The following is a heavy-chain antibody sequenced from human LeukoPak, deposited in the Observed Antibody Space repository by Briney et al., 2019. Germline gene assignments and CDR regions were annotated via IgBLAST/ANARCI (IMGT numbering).Heavy chain of an antibody. V-gene: IGHV1-18*01. CDR3: AREECSGGSCPPGYYYMDV. D-gene: IGHD2-15*01. Sequence: ASVKVSCKASGYTFTSYGISWVRQAPGQGLEWMGWISAYNGNTNYAQKLQGRVTMTTDTSTSTAYMELRSLRSDDTAVYYCAREECSGGSCPPGYYYMDVWGKGTTVTVSS. CDR2: ISAYNGNT. CDR1: GYTFTSYG. J-gene: IGHJ6*03.